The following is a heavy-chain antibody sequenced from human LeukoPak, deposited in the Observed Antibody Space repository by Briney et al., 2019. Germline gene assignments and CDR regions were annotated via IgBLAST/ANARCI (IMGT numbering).Heavy chain of an antibody. CDR2: ISYSGST. CDR1: GGYISTYY. D-gene: IGHD6-19*01. Sequence: PSETLSLTCTVSGGYISTYYWGWVRQPPGKGLEWIGYISYSGSTTYHPSLNSRVTISLDTSKNQFSLMVTSVTAADTAVYFCARAFSAWPHAFDIWGRGTMVTVSS. J-gene: IGHJ3*02. CDR3: ARAFSAWPHAFDI. V-gene: IGHV4-59*01.